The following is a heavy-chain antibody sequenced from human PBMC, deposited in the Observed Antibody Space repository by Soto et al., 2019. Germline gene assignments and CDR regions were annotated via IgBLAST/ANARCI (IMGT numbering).Heavy chain of an antibody. V-gene: IGHV3-23*01. CDR3: AKGSSGWYERYDY. Sequence: EVQLLESGGSLVQPGGSLRLSCAASGFTFSSYAMSWVRQAPGKGLEWVSTISGSGGSTYYADSVKGRFTISRDNSKNKLYLQMNSLRAEDTAVYYCAKGSSGWYERYDYWGQGTLVTVSS. CDR1: GFTFSSYA. J-gene: IGHJ4*02. CDR2: ISGSGGST. D-gene: IGHD6-19*01.